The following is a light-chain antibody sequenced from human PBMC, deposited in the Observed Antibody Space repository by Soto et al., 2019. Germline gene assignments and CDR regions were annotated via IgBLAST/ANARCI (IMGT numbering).Light chain of an antibody. J-gene: IGLJ1*01. CDR1: SSDVGGYNY. V-gene: IGLV2-14*03. CDR3: SSYTSSSTPYV. Sequence: QSVLTQPASVSGSPGQSITISCTGTSSDVGGYNYVSWYQQHPGKAPKLMIYEVSNRPSGDSDRFSGSKSGNTASPTISGLQAEDEADYYCSSYTSSSTPYVFGSGTKVTVL. CDR2: EVS.